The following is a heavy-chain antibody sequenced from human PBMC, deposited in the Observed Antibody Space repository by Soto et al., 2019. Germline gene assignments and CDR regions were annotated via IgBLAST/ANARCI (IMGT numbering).Heavy chain of an antibody. Sequence: PGGSLRLSCAASGFTFSNYNMNWFRQAPGKGLEWVSSISSSSSYIYYADSVKGRFTISRDNAKNSLYLQMNSLRAEDTAIYYCARDRTGYSSSFDYWGQGTLVTVSS. V-gene: IGHV3-21*01. CDR2: ISSSSSYI. CDR1: GFTFSNYN. J-gene: IGHJ4*02. D-gene: IGHD6-19*01. CDR3: ARDRTGYSSSFDY.